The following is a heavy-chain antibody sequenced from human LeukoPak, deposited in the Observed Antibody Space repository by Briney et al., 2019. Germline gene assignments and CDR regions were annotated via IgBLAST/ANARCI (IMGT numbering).Heavy chain of an antibody. V-gene: IGHV1-18*01. Sequence: VASVKVSCKASGYTFTSYGISWVRQAPGQGLEWMGWISAYNGNTNYAQKLQGRVTMTTDTSTSTAYMELRSLRSDDTAVYYCAREGTYSGSYDLDYWGQGTLVTVSS. D-gene: IGHD1-26*01. CDR3: AREGTYSGSYDLDY. J-gene: IGHJ4*02. CDR2: ISAYNGNT. CDR1: GYTFTSYG.